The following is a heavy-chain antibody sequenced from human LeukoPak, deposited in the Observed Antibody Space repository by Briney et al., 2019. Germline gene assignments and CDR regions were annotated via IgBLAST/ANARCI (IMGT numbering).Heavy chain of an antibody. Sequence: ASVKVSCKASGYTFTSYGITWVRQAPGQGLEWMGWINTYNGNTNYAPKLQGRVTMTTDTSTSTAYMELRSLRSDDTAVYYCARRGNWNDLDYWGQGTLVTVSS. CDR3: ARRGNWNDLDY. V-gene: IGHV1-18*01. J-gene: IGHJ4*02. CDR2: INTYNGNT. CDR1: GYTFTSYG. D-gene: IGHD1-20*01.